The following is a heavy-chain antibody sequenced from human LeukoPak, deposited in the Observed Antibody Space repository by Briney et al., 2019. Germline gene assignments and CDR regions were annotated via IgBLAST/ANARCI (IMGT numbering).Heavy chain of an antibody. D-gene: IGHD3-3*01. CDR3: ARGNDFWSDYPYYYGMDV. Sequence: SETLSLTCAVYGGSFSGYYWSWIRQPPGKGLEWIGEINHSGSTNYNPSLKSRVTISVDTSKNQFSLKLSSVTAADTAVYYCARGNDFWSDYPYYYGMDVWGQGTTVTVSS. V-gene: IGHV4-34*01. CDR1: GGSFSGYY. CDR2: INHSGST. J-gene: IGHJ6*02.